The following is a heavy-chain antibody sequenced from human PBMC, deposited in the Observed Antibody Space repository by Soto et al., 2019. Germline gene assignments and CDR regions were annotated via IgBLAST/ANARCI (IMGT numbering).Heavy chain of an antibody. CDR3: ARGCSSTSCYRFGYRQQLPFDY. CDR2: ISAYNGNT. V-gene: IGHV1-18*04. J-gene: IGHJ4*02. CDR1: GYTFTSYG. D-gene: IGHD2-2*02. Sequence: QVQLVQSGAEVKKPGASVKVSCKASGYTFTSYGISWVRQAPGQGLEWMGWISAYNGNTNYAQKLQGRVTMTTDTSTSTAYMELRSLRSDDTAVYYCARGCSSTSCYRFGYRQQLPFDYWGQGTLVTVSS.